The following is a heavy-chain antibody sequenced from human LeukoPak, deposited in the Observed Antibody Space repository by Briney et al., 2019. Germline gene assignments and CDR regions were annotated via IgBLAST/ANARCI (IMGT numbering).Heavy chain of an antibody. D-gene: IGHD3-9*01. Sequence: GGSLRLSCAGSGFTVSNDYMTWDRQAPGKWLECLSAIYGVGTTYYADSVKGRFTISRDRSSNTLHLQMNSLRAEDTAVYYCAREARYYDILTGYHNYSGVDVWGQGTTVIVSS. J-gene: IGHJ6*02. CDR1: GFTVSNDY. CDR3: AREARYYDILTGYHNYSGVDV. V-gene: IGHV3-66*01. CDR2: IYGVGTT.